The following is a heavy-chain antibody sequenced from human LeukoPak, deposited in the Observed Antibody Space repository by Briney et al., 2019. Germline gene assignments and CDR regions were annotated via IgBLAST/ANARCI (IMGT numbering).Heavy chain of an antibody. CDR1: GFTFDDYT. Sequence: GGSLRLSCAASGFTFDDYTMQWVRHAPGKGLEWVSLISWDGGSTYYADSVKGRFTISRDNSKTSLYLQMNSLRTEDTALYYCAKDSTTGWFDAFDIWGQGTMVTVSS. V-gene: IGHV3-43*01. D-gene: IGHD6-19*01. CDR2: ISWDGGST. CDR3: AKDSTTGWFDAFDI. J-gene: IGHJ3*02.